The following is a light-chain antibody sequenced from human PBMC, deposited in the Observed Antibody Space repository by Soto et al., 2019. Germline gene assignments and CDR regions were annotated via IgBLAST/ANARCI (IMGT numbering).Light chain of an antibody. CDR2: GNS. CDR1: SSNIGAGYD. Sequence: VLTQPHSVSGAPGQRVTISCTGSSSNIGAGYDVHWYQQLPGTAPKLLIYGNSNRPSGVPDRFSGSKSGTSASLAITGLQAEDEADYYCQSYDSSLSGWVFGGGTKLTVL. CDR3: QSYDSSLSGWV. J-gene: IGLJ3*02. V-gene: IGLV1-40*01.